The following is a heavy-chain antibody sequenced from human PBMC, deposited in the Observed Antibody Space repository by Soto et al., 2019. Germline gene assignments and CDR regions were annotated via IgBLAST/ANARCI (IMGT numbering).Heavy chain of an antibody. J-gene: IGHJ6*02. CDR1: GGSFSGYY. Sequence: SETLSLTCAVYGGSFSGYYWSWIRQPPGKGLEWIGEINHSGSTNYNPSLKSRVTISVDTSKNQFSLKLSSVNAADTAVYYCARLRDQYGDLYYYYGMDVWGQGTTVTVSS. CDR3: ARLRDQYGDLYYYYGMDV. CDR2: INHSGST. D-gene: IGHD4-17*01. V-gene: IGHV4-34*01.